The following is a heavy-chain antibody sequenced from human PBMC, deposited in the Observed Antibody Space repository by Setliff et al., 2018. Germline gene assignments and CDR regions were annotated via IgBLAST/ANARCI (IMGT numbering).Heavy chain of an antibody. CDR1: GLTVSNDF. Sequence: PGGSLRLSCVVSGLTVSNDFMGWVRQAPGKGLEWVSVIYNIGETRYADSVKGRFTISRDKSKNTLYLHLSSLRVEDTATYYCARDRGFDIWGQGTTVTVSS. J-gene: IGHJ3*02. CDR2: IYNIGET. CDR3: ARDRGFDI. V-gene: IGHV3-53*01. D-gene: IGHD3-10*01.